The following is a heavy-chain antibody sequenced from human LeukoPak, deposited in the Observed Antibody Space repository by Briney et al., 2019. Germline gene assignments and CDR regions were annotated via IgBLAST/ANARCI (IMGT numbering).Heavy chain of an antibody. CDR3: ARDMYYYDSSGYYHNPFDY. J-gene: IGHJ4*02. CDR1: GFTFSSYE. V-gene: IGHV3-48*03. Sequence: GGSLRLSCAASGFTFSSYEMNWVRQAPGKGLEWVSYISSSDITIYYADSVKGRFTISRDNAKNSLYLQMNSLIAEDTAVYYCARDMYYYDSSGYYHNPFDYWGQGTLVTVSS. CDR2: ISSSDITI. D-gene: IGHD3-22*01.